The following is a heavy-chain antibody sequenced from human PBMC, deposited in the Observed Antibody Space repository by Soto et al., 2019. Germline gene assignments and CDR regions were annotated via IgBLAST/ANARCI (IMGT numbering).Heavy chain of an antibody. CDR2: ISSSGSNI. D-gene: IGHD3-10*01. CDR3: ARGYRSGISFV. V-gene: IGHV3-48*04. J-gene: IGHJ6*04. CDR1: GFTFSGYG. Sequence: GGSLRLSCAASGFTFSGYGMSWVRQAPGKGLEWVSYISSSGSNINYAVSVRGRFSVSRDNAKNSMYLQMNSLRVEDTAVYYCARGYRSGISFVWGKGTTVTVSS.